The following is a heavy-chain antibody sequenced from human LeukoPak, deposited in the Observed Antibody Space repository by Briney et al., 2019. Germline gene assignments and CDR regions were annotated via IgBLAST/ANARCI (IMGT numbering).Heavy chain of an antibody. CDR1: GGTFISYA. D-gene: IGHD1-1*01. V-gene: IGHV1-69*01. Sequence: GASVTVSCKASGGTFISYAISWVRQAPGQGLEWMGGIIPIFGTANYAQKFQGRVTITADESTSTAYMELSSLRSEDTAVYYCARAFASDDDYWGQGTLVTVSS. CDR2: IIPIFGTA. J-gene: IGHJ4*02. CDR3: ARAFASDDDY.